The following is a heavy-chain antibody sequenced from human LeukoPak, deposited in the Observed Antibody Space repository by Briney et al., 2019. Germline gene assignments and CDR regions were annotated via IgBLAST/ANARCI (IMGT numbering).Heavy chain of an antibody. CDR1: GGSISSSSYY. V-gene: IGHV4-39*07. CDR3: ARYCSGGSCNDAFDI. D-gene: IGHD2-15*01. J-gene: IGHJ3*02. Sequence: SETLSLTCTVSGGSISSSSYYWGWIRQPPGKGLEWIGNIYYSGSTYYNPSLKSRATISVDTSKNQFSLKLSSVTAADTAVYYCARYCSGGSCNDAFDIWGQGTMVTVSS. CDR2: IYYSGST.